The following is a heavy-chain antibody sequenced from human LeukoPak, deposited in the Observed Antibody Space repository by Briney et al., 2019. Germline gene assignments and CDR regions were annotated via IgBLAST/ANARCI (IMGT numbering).Heavy chain of an antibody. CDR3: ARSYGGNYDY. CDR2: IGTAGDT. CDR1: GFTFSSYD. J-gene: IGHJ4*02. V-gene: IGHV3-13*04. D-gene: IGHD4-23*01. Sequence: PGGSLRLSCAASGFTFSSYDMHWVRQATGKGLEWVSAIGTAGDTYYPGSVKGRFTISRENAKSPLYLQMNSLRAGDTAVYYCARSYGGNYDYWGQGTLVTVSS.